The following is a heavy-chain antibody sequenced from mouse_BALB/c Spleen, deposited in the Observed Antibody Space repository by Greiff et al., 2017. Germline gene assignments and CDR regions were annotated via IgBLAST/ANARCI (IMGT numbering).Heavy chain of an antibody. D-gene: IGHD1-1*01. V-gene: IGHV5-6-5*01. Sequence: EVHLVESGGGLVKPGGSLKLSCAASGFTFSSYAMSWVRQTPEKRLEWVASISSGGSTYYPDSVKGRFTISRDNARNILYLQMSSLRSEDTAMYYCARADYGSSFYFDYWGQGTTLTVSS. CDR1: GFTFSSYA. J-gene: IGHJ2*01. CDR3: ARADYGSSFYFDY. CDR2: ISSGGST.